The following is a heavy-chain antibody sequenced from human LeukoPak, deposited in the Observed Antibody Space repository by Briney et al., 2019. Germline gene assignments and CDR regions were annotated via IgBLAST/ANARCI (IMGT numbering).Heavy chain of an antibody. J-gene: IGHJ4*02. Sequence: PSETLSLTCTVSGLSISSSSYYWGWVRQPAGKGLEGIGCIYYSGSTYYHPSLQCRVTISVDTSKYQFSLNLSSVTAADTAVYYCARLYYDSSGYYQICYFDYWGQGTLVTVSS. V-gene: IGHV4-39*01. D-gene: IGHD3-22*01. CDR2: IYYSGST. CDR1: GLSISSSSYY. CDR3: ARLYYDSSGYYQICYFDY.